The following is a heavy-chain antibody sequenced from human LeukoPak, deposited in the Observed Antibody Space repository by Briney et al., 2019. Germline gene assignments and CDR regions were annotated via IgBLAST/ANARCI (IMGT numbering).Heavy chain of an antibody. CDR2: ISGDGGST. V-gene: IGHV3-43*02. Sequence: GGSLRLSCAASGFTFGDYAMHWVRQAPGKGLEWVSLISGDGGSTSYADSVKGRFTISRDNSKNSLYLQMNSLRTEDSALYYCAKKNRPGSYAFDIWGQGTVVTVSS. CDR3: AKKNRPGSYAFDI. D-gene: IGHD3-10*01. CDR1: GFTFGDYA. J-gene: IGHJ3*02.